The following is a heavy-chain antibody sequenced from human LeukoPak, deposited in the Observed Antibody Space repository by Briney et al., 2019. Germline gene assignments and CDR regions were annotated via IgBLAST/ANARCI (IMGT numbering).Heavy chain of an antibody. CDR3: TTETLAVADY. CDR1: GITFSNAW. D-gene: IGHD6-19*01. Sequence: PGGSLRLSCAVSGITFSNAWMSWVRQAPGKGLEWVGRIKSKSDGGTTDYATPVKVRFTISRDDSRSTLYLQMNSLRIEDSGVYYCTTETLAVADYWGQGTLVTVSS. J-gene: IGHJ4*02. CDR2: IKSKSDGGTT. V-gene: IGHV3-15*01.